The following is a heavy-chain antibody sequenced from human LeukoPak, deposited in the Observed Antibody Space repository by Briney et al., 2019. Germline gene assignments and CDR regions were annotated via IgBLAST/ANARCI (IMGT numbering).Heavy chain of an antibody. CDR2: ISSSTYK. J-gene: IGHJ6*03. CDR3: ARDRRQYNWNSHYYYYYMDV. CDR1: GFIFSNYA. D-gene: IGHD1-1*01. Sequence: GGSLRLSCAGSGFIFSNYAMNWVRQVPGKGLQWVSSISSSTYKDYLDSVKGRFTISRDNAKNFLYLQMNSLRAEDTAVYYCARDRRQYNWNSHYYYYYMDVWGKGTTVTISS. V-gene: IGHV3-21*04.